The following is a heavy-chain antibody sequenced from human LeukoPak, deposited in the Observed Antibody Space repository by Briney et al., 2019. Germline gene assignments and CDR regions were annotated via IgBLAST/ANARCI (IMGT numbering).Heavy chain of an antibody. CDR1: GGTFSSYA. D-gene: IGHD1-26*01. J-gene: IGHJ4*02. CDR3: ARDKGDGYFDY. CDR2: VIPIFGTA. Sequence: GASVKVSCKASGGTFSSYAISWVRQAPGQGHEWMGGVIPIFGTANYAQKFQGRVTITTDESTSTAYMELSSLRSEDTAVYYCARDKGDGYFDYWGQGTLVTVSS. V-gene: IGHV1-69*05.